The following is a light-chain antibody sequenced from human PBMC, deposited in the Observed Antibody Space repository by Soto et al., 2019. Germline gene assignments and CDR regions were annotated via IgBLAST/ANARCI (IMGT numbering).Light chain of an antibody. CDR2: GAS. CDR3: QRYNSAPQT. Sequence: DIQMTQSPSSLSASVGDRVTITCRASQGISNYLAWYQQKPGEVPKLLIYGASTLQSGVPSRFSGSGSGTDYTLTISSLQPEDVATYYCQRYNSAPQTFGQGTKVEIK. V-gene: IGKV1-27*01. CDR1: QGISNY. J-gene: IGKJ1*01.